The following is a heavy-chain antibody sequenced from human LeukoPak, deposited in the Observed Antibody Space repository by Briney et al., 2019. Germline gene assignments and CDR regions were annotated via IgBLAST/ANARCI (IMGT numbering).Heavy chain of an antibody. CDR1: GGSISSFY. V-gene: IGHV4-59*12. CDR2: IYYSGST. CDR3: ARAEEVGATPYYFDY. J-gene: IGHJ4*02. Sequence: QASETLSLTCTVSGGSISSFYWSWIRQPPGKGLEWIGYIYYSGSTNYNPSLKSRVTISVDTSRNQFSLKLSSVTAADTAVYYCARAEEVGATPYYFDYWGQGTLVTVSS. D-gene: IGHD1-26*01.